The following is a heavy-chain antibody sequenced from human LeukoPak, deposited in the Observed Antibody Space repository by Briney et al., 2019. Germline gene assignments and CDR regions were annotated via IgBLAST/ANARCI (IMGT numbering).Heavy chain of an antibody. Sequence: GGSLRLSCAASGFTFSSYWMSWVRQAPGKGLEWVSYISSSGSTIYYADSVKGRFTISRDNAKNSLYLQMNSLRAEDTAVYYCARERTTNGELMRDYYYMDVWGKGITVTISS. D-gene: IGHD3-10*01. CDR1: GFTFSSYW. J-gene: IGHJ6*03. CDR3: ARERTTNGELMRDYYYMDV. CDR2: ISSSGSTI. V-gene: IGHV3-48*04.